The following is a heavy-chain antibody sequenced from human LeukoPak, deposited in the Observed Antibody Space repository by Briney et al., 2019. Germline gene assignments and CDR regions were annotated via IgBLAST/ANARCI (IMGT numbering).Heavy chain of an antibody. V-gene: IGHV1-18*01. D-gene: IGHD2-15*01. J-gene: IGHJ4*02. CDR2: ISAYNGNT. Sequence: ASVKVSCKASGYTFTSYGISWVRQAPGQGLEWMGWISAYNGNTSYAQKLQGRVTMTTDTSTSTAYMELRSLRSDDTAVYYCARDCCSGGSCPSDYWGQGTLVTVSS. CDR3: ARDCCSGGSCPSDY. CDR1: GYTFTSYG.